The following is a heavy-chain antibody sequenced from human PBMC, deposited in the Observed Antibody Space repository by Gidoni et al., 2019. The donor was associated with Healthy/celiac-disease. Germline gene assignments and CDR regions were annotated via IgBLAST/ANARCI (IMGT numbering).Heavy chain of an antibody. D-gene: IGHD3-3*01. CDR3: VKSYDFWSAFDY. CDR2: SSSNGGST. CDR1: DFPFSSYA. J-gene: IGHJ4*02. V-gene: IGHV3-64D*06. Sequence: EVQLVESWGGLVQPGGSLLLSCSSSDFPFSSYAMHLVRQAPGKGLEYVSASSSNGGSTYYADSVKGRFTISRDNSKNTLYLQMSSLRAEDTAVYYCVKSYDFWSAFDYWGQGTLVTVSS.